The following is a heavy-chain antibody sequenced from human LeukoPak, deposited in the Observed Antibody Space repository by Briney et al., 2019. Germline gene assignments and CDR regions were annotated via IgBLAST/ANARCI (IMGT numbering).Heavy chain of an antibody. CDR3: ARGVGVATNWFDP. V-gene: IGHV4-34*01. D-gene: IGHD1-26*01. CDR2: TNHSGST. J-gene: IGHJ5*02. CDR1: GGSFSGYY. Sequence: SETLSLTCAVYGGSFSGYYWSWIRQPPGKGLEWIGETNHSGSTNYNPSLKSRVTISVDTSKNQFSLKLSSVTAADTAVYYCARGVGVATNWFDPWGQGTLVTVSS.